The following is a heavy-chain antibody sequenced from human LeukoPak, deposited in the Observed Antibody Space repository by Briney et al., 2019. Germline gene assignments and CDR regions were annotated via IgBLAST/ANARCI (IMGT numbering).Heavy chain of an antibody. CDR3: ASGTPRNYVPDY. V-gene: IGHV1-2*02. CDR2: INPNSGGT. CDR1: GYTFTSYG. Sequence: ASVKVSCKASGYTFTSYGISWVRQAPGQGLEWMGWINPNSGGTNYAQKFQGRVTMTRDTSISTAYMELSRLRSDDTAVYYCASGTPRNYVPDYWGQGTLVTVSS. D-gene: IGHD1-7*01. J-gene: IGHJ4*02.